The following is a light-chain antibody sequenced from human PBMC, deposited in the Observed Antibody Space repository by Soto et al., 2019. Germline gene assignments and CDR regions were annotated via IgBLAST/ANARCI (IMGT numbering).Light chain of an antibody. CDR2: EVT. CDR3: SSYTSGSSLVV. Sequence: QSVLSQPASVSGSPGQSITISCTGTSYDVGGYNYVSWYQHHPGKVPKLMIFEVTNRPSGVSIRFSGSKSGNTASLTISGLQTEDEADYYCSSYTSGSSLVVFGGGTKLTVL. V-gene: IGLV2-14*01. J-gene: IGLJ2*01. CDR1: SYDVGGYNY.